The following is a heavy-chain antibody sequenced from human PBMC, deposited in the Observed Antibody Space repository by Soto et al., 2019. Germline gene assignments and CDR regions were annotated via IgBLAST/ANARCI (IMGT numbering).Heavy chain of an antibody. D-gene: IGHD6-19*01. CDR3: ARAESAGFDP. CDR1: GFSISSYW. CDR2: IKQDGSEK. V-gene: IGHV3-7*01. J-gene: IGHJ5*02. Sequence: PGGSLRLSCAASGFSISSYWMSWVRQAPGKGLEWVANIKQDGSEKYYVDSVKGRFTISRDNAKNSLYLQMNSLRAEDTAVYYCARAESAGFDPWGQGTLVTVSS.